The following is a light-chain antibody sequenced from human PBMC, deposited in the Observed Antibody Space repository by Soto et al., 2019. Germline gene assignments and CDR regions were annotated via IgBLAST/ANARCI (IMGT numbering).Light chain of an antibody. V-gene: IGLV2-14*01. CDR3: RSYSSTSTLVV. Sequence: QSVQTQPGSLSGSLGQSITISCTGTTSDIGGYNYVSWYQQCPGKAPKVMIYRVSNRPSGVSNRFSGSKSGDTASLTISGLQAEDEADYHCRSYSSTSTLVVFGTGTKVTVL. CDR2: RVS. J-gene: IGLJ1*01. CDR1: TSDIGGYNY.